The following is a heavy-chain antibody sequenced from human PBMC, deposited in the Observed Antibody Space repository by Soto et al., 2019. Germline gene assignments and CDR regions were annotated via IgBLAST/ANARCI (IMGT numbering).Heavy chain of an antibody. CDR2: FDPEDGET. CDR1: GYTLTELS. Sequence: ASVKVSCKVSGYTLTELSMHWVRQAPGKGLEWMGGFDPEDGETIYAQKFQGRVTMTEDTSTDTAYMELSSLRSEDTAVYYCATDSGYSSSWSKDYYYYGMDVWGQGTTVTVSS. J-gene: IGHJ6*02. V-gene: IGHV1-24*01. D-gene: IGHD6-13*01. CDR3: ATDSGYSSSWSKDYYYYGMDV.